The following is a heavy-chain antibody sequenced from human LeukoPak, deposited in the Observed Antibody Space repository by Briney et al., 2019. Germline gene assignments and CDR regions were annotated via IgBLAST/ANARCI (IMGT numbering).Heavy chain of an antibody. CDR2: ILYNGNNK. V-gene: IGHV3-30*02. J-gene: IGHJ4*02. CDR3: AEDQEIKGTTLFYFDF. CDR1: GFTFSNFG. Sequence: GGSLRLSCTTSGFTFSNFGMHWVRQAPGKGLEWVAFILYNGNNKYYAESVKGRFTISRDNSKRTVFLQMNSLRVDDTAVYYCAEDQEIKGTTLFYFDFWGQGNQVTVSS. D-gene: IGHD1-14*01.